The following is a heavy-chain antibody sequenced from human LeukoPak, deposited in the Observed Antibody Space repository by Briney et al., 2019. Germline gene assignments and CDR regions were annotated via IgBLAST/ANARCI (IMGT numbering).Heavy chain of an antibody. CDR1: GFTFRLYS. D-gene: IGHD3-9*01. V-gene: IGHV3-48*02. J-gene: IGHJ4*02. CDR2: IRSSDGAI. Sequence: GGSLRLSCAASGFTFRLYSMNWVRQAPGRGPEWVSYIRSSDGAIAYADSVKGRFTISRDDAKNSLYLQMNSLRDEDTAVYYCARDRDWAFDYWGQGTLITVSS. CDR3: ARDRDWAFDY.